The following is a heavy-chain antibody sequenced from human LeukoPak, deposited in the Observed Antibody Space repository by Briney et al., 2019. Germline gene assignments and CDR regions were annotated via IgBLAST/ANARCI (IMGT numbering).Heavy chain of an antibody. J-gene: IGHJ6*03. CDR1: GFTFSSYS. CDR2: ISSSSYI. D-gene: IGHD3-10*01. CDR3: ARPPRGDYYGSGSYYEISYYYYMDV. Sequence: PGGSLRLSCAASGFTFSSYSMNWVRQAPGKGLEWVSSISSSSYIYYADSVKGRFTISRDNAKNSLYLQMNSLRAEDTAVYYCARPPRGDYYGSGSYYEISYYYYMDVWGKGTTVTVSS. V-gene: IGHV3-21*01.